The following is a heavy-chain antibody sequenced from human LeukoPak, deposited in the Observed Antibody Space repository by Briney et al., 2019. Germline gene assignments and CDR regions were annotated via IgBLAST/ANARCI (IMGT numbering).Heavy chain of an antibody. J-gene: IGHJ4*02. V-gene: IGHV1-2*02. Sequence: ASVTVSFTSSAYTFTVYHMHMVRQAPGQGHEWMGWINPNSGGTNYAQKFQGRVNMNRDTSISTDYMELSRLRSDDTAVYYCARGNDYFDYWGQGTLVTVSS. CDR3: ARGNDYFDY. CDR2: INPNSGGT. D-gene: IGHD2-8*01. CDR1: AYTFTVYH.